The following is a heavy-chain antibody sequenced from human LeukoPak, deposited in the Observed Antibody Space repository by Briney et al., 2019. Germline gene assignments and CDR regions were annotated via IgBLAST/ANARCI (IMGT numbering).Heavy chain of an antibody. CDR1: GFTFSSNG. CDR3: AKARYSGSPALDF. CDR2: TRYDESKT. Sequence: GGSLRLSCAASGFTFSSNGMHWVRQTPGKGLDWVAFTRYDESKTFYGDSVRGRFTISRDNSKNTLYLQMNGLTTDDSALYCCAKARYSGSPALDFWGQGTLVIVSS. V-gene: IGHV3-30*02. D-gene: IGHD1-26*01. J-gene: IGHJ4*02.